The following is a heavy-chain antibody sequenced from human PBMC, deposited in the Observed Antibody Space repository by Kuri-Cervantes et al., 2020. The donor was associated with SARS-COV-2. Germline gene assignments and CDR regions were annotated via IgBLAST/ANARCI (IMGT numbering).Heavy chain of an antibody. CDR2: IIPISGTT. CDR1: GGTFRSYA. CDR3: ASYYYDSSDYRESDY. J-gene: IGHJ4*02. Sequence: SVKVSCKASGGTFRSYAISWVRQTPGQGLEWMGGIIPISGTTNYTQKFQGRVTITADESTSIVYMELSSLRSEDTAIYYCASYYYDSSDYRESDYWGQGTLVTVSS. V-gene: IGHV1-69*13. D-gene: IGHD3-22*01.